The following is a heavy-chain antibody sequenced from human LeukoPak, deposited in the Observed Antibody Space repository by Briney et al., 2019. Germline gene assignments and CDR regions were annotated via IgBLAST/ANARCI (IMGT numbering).Heavy chain of an antibody. D-gene: IGHD4-23*01. J-gene: IGHJ3*02. CDR3: ARVYGGNSDDAFDI. CDR2: ITCSSSYI. V-gene: IGHV3-21*01. CDR1: GFTFSSYS. Sequence: GGSLRLSCAASGFTFSSYSMNWVCQAPGKGLEWVSSITCSSSYIFYADSVKGRFTISRDNAKKSLYLQMNSLRAEDTAVYYCARVYGGNSDDAFDIWGQGTMVTVSS.